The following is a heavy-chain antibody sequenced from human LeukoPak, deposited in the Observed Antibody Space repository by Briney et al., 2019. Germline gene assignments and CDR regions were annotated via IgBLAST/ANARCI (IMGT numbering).Heavy chain of an antibody. CDR2: ISYDESNK. CDR1: GFTFRSYP. D-gene: IGHD3-10*01. Sequence: GVSLRLSSAPSGFTFRSYPMHWVRQVPGKGLEWVAVISYDESNKYYADSVKGRFTISRDNSKNTLYLQMNSLRAEDTAVYYCARDLGYASETNYGMDVWGQGTTVTVFS. V-gene: IGHV3-30-3*01. CDR3: ARDLGYASETNYGMDV. J-gene: IGHJ6*02.